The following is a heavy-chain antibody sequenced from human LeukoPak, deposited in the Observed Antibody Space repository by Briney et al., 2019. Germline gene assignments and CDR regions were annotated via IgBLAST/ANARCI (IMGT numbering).Heavy chain of an antibody. CDR1: GFTFSSYS. CDR2: ISSSSSYI. Sequence: GGSLRLSCTASGFTFSSYSMNWVRQAPGKGLDWVSSISSSSSYIYYADSVKGRFTISRDNAKNSLYLQMNSLRAEDTAVYYCARDPNSSGWYDYWGQGTLVTVSS. V-gene: IGHV3-21*01. CDR3: ARDPNSSGWYDY. J-gene: IGHJ4*02. D-gene: IGHD6-19*01.